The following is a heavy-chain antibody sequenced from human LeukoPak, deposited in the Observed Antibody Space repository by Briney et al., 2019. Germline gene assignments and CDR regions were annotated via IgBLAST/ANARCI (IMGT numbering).Heavy chain of an antibody. CDR1: GFTFSDYY. J-gene: IGHJ4*02. D-gene: IGHD3-10*01. CDR2: ISSSGSTI. Sequence: GGSLRLSCAASGFTFSDYYMSWIRQAPGKGLEWVSYISSSGSTIYYADSVKGRFTISRDNAKNSLYLQMNSLRAEDTAVYYCARAVKIWFGELYVDYWGRGTLLTVSS. CDR3: ARAVKIWFGELYVDY. V-gene: IGHV3-11*01.